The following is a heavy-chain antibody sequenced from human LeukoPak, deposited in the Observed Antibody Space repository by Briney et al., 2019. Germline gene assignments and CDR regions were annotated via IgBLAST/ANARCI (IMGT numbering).Heavy chain of an antibody. D-gene: IGHD3-22*01. CDR1: GGSISSYY. J-gene: IGHJ4*02. CDR2: IYYSGST. V-gene: IGHV4-59*08. CDR3: ASRPYYYDSSGYD. Sequence: PSETLSLTCTVSGGSISSYYWSWIRQPPGKGLEWIGYIYYSGSTNYNPSLKSRVTISVDTSKNQFSLKLSSVTAADTAVYYCASRPYYYDSSGYDWGQGTLVTVSS.